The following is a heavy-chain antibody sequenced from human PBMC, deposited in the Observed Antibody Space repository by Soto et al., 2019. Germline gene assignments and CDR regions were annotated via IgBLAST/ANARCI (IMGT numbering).Heavy chain of an antibody. J-gene: IGHJ5*02. V-gene: IGHV1-8*02. CDR3: ARGPHRSVVLLPLREYWFDP. CDR2: MNPDSANT. D-gene: IGHD2-2*01. CDR1: EYTFTGYD. Sequence: QVQLVQSGAEVKKPGASLKVSCKASEYTFTGYDINWVRQATGQGLEWMGWMNPDSANTGYAQKFQGRVTMTRNTSISTAYMELSSLTFEDTAVYYCARGPHRSVVLLPLREYWFDPWGQGTLVTVSS.